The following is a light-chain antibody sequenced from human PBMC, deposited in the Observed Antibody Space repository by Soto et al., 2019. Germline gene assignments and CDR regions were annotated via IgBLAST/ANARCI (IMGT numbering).Light chain of an antibody. CDR1: SSDIGIYNY. CDR2: EVS. Sequence: QSVLTQPASVSGSPGQSITISCTGTSSDIGIYNYVSWYQQHPGKAPKLVICEVSNRPSGVSSRFSGSKSGNTASLTISELRAEDVADYYCTSFTTTNIWVFGGGTKLTVL. CDR3: TSFTTTNIWV. J-gene: IGLJ3*02. V-gene: IGLV2-14*01.